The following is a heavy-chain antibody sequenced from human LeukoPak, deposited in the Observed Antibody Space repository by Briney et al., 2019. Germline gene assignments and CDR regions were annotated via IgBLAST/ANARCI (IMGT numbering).Heavy chain of an antibody. V-gene: IGHV1-3*02. D-gene: IGHD6-19*01. J-gene: IGHJ3*02. CDR1: GYTFNRFG. CDR3: ARGSFSEGDAFDI. CDR2: SDAGNGHT. Sequence: ASVKVSCKASGYTFNRFGISWVRQAPGHRLEWMGRSDAGNGHTEYSQEFQDRVTISRDTSASTAYMEPSSLRSEDMAVYYCARGSFSEGDAFDIWGQGTMVTVSA.